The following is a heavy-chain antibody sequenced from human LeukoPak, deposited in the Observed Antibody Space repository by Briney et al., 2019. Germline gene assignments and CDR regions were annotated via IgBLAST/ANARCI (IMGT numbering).Heavy chain of an antibody. CDR1: ADSFSSHY. V-gene: IGHV4-59*11. CDR2: ISYIGST. D-gene: IGHD4-17*01. Sequence: SETLSLTCAVSADSFSSHYWTWIRQAPGKGLEWIGYISYIGSTNYNLSLKSRVTISIDTSKNQFSLKLSSVTAADTAVYYCARDLVTVTKGFDIWGQGTMVSVSS. J-gene: IGHJ3*02. CDR3: ARDLVTVTKGFDI.